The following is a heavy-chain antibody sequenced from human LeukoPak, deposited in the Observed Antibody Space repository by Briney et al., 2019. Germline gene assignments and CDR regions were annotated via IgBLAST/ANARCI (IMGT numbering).Heavy chain of an antibody. Sequence: GGSLRPSCAASGFTFSSYSMNWVRQAPGKGLEWVSSISSSSYIYYADSVKGRFTISRDNAKNSLYLQMNSLRAEDTAVYYCARDLTMMTTVTRGLGSWGQGTLVTVSS. CDR2: ISSSSYI. V-gene: IGHV3-21*01. CDR3: ARDLTMMTTVTRGLGS. J-gene: IGHJ5*02. CDR1: GFTFSSYS. D-gene: IGHD4-17*01.